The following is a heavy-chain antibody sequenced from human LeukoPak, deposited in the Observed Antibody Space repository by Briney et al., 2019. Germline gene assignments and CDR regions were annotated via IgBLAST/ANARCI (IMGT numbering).Heavy chain of an antibody. CDR2: IYCSGST. V-gene: IGHV4-59*01. CDR3: AVCSSTYYYYGMDV. Sequence: PSETLSLTCTVSGGSISSYYWSWIRQPPGKGLEWIGYIYCSGSTNYNPSLKSRVTISVDTSKNQFSLKLSSVTAADTAVYYCAVCSSTYYYYGMDVWGKGTTVTVSS. D-gene: IGHD2-2*01. CDR1: GGSISSYY. J-gene: IGHJ6*04.